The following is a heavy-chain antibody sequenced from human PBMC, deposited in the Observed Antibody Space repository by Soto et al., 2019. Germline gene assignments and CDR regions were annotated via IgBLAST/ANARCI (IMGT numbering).Heavy chain of an antibody. CDR1: GGSISSYY. J-gene: IGHJ5*02. Sequence: PSETLSLTCTVSGGSISSYYWSWIRQPPGKGLEWIGYIYYSGSTNYNPSPKSRVTISVDTSKNQFSLKLSSVTAADTAVYYCAREVIRLQDPNWFDPWGQGTLVTVSS. CDR3: AREVIRLQDPNWFDP. CDR2: IYYSGST. V-gene: IGHV4-59*01. D-gene: IGHD2-21*01.